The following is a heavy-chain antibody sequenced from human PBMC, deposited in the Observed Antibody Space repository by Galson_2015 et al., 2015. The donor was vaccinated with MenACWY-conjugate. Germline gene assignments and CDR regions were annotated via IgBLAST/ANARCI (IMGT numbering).Heavy chain of an antibody. Sequence: SETLSLTCTVSGGSISSYYWSWIRQPPGKGLEWIGYIYYSGSTNYNPSLKSRVTISVDTSKNQFSLKLSSVTAADTAVYYCARELAGGYAFDIWGQGTMVTVSS. CDR3: ARELAGGYAFDI. CDR1: GGSISSYY. J-gene: IGHJ3*02. D-gene: IGHD6-19*01. V-gene: IGHV4-59*01. CDR2: IYYSGST.